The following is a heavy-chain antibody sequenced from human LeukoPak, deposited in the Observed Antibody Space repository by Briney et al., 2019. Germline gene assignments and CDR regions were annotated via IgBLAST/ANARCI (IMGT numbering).Heavy chain of an antibody. Sequence: ASVTVSCKASGYTFTSYGISWLRQAPGQGLEWMGWISAYNGNTNYEQKLQGRVTMTTDTSTSTAYMELRSLRSDDTAVYYCARDMGYCGGDCYWDYWGQGTLVTVSS. D-gene: IGHD2-21*02. CDR1: GYTFTSYG. CDR2: ISAYNGNT. V-gene: IGHV1-18*01. J-gene: IGHJ4*02. CDR3: ARDMGYCGGDCYWDY.